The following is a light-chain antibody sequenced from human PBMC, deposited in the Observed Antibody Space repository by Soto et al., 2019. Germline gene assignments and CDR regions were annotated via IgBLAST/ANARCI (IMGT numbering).Light chain of an antibody. V-gene: IGLV1-47*01. CDR1: NSNIGSNY. CDR3: AAWDDTLSGLV. Sequence: QSVLTQPPSASGTPGQTVTISCSGRNSNIGSNYVYWYQQLPGTAPRLLMYRADQRPSGVPDRFSGSKSGTSASLAISGLRSEEEADYYCAAWDDTLSGLVFGGGTKLTVL. J-gene: IGLJ2*01. CDR2: RAD.